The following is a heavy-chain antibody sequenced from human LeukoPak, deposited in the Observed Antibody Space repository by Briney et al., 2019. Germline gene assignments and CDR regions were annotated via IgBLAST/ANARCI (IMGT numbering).Heavy chain of an antibody. CDR2: IYNSGST. V-gene: IGHV4-39*01. D-gene: IGHD2-15*01. J-gene: IGHJ5*02. CDR1: GGSISSRSYY. Sequence: PSETLSLTCTVSGGSISSRSYYWGWIRQPPGKGLEWIGSIYNSGSTYYNPSLKSRVTISVDTSKNQFSLKLSSMTAADTAVYYCARQGLVPLEGIDWFDPWGQGTLATVSS. CDR3: ARQGLVPLEGIDWFDP.